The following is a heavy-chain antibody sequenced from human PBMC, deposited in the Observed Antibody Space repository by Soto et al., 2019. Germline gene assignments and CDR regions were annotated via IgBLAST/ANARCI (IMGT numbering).Heavy chain of an antibody. D-gene: IGHD3-3*01. CDR2: VSADSGKT. J-gene: IGHJ6*02. V-gene: IGHV1-18*01. CDR3: ARDSPYNDFWGGVMESYSYNMDV. CDR1: GYSFSSYG. Sequence: QVQLVQSGGEVKRPGASMKVSCQASGYSFSSYGVSWVRQAPGQGLQWLGWVSADSGKTKYAQILQARLTPTTDTSTNTAYRELRSLTSDDKAMYYCARDSPYNDFWGGVMESYSYNMDVWGQGTTVTVSS.